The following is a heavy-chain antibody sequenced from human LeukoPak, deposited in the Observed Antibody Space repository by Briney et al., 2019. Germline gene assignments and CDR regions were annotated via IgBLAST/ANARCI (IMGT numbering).Heavy chain of an antibody. J-gene: IGHJ4*02. D-gene: IGHD6-13*01. Sequence: SGGSLRLSCAASGFTFSSYGMHWVRQAPGKGLEWVAVISYDGSNKYYADSVKGRFTICRDNSKNTLYLQMNSLRAEDTAVYYCAKASYSSSWYVYFDYWGQGTLVTVSS. CDR3: AKASYSSSWYVYFDY. CDR2: ISYDGSNK. CDR1: GFTFSSYG. V-gene: IGHV3-30*18.